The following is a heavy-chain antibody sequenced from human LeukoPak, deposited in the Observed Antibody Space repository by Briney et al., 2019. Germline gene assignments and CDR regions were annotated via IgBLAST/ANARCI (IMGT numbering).Heavy chain of an antibody. CDR3: AREYAVTGNFDY. D-gene: IGHD2-21*02. Sequence: GGSLRLSCVDFGFTFSSHSMIWVRQAPGKGLEWVSFISSSSTSINYADSVKGRFTNSRDNAKNSVYLQMNSLRAEDTAIYYCAREYAVTGNFDYWGQGTLVSVSS. V-gene: IGHV3-21*01. CDR2: ISSSSTSI. J-gene: IGHJ4*02. CDR1: GFTFSSHS.